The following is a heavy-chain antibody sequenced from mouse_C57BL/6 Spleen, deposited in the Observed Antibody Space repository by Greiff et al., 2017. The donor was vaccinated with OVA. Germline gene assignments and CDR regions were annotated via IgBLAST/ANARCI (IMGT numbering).Heavy chain of an antibody. D-gene: IGHD1-1*01. CDR2: IHPNSGST. CDR1: GYTFTSYW. CDR3: ANYYGSSYRNWYFDV. V-gene: IGHV1-64*01. Sequence: VQLQQPGAELVKPGASVKLSCKASGYTFTSYWMHWVKQRPGQGLEWIGMIHPNSGSTNYNEKFKSKATLTVDKSSSTAYMQLSSLTSEDSAVYYCANYYGSSYRNWYFDVWGTGTTVTVSS. J-gene: IGHJ1*03.